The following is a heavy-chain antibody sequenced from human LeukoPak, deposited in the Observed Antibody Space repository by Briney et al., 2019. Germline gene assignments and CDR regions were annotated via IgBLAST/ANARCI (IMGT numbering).Heavy chain of an antibody. J-gene: IGHJ4*02. CDR3: AKAGPDYDFWSGYFYYFDY. D-gene: IGHD3-3*01. CDR1: GFTFSSYA. Sequence: GGSLRLSCAASGFTFSSYAMSWVRQTPGTGLEWVSSIYGSDSSTYYSDSVKGRFTISRDNSKNTLYLQMNSLRAEDTAVYYCAKAGPDYDFWSGYFYYFDYWGQGTLVTVSS. V-gene: IGHV3-23*05. CDR2: IYGSDSST.